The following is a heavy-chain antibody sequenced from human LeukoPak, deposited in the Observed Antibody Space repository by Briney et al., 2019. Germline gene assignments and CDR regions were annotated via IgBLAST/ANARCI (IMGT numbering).Heavy chain of an antibody. CDR1: GFTFSSYC. Sequence: GGSLRLSCAASGFTFSSYCMTWVRQAPGKGREWVANIKQDGSEKYYVDSVKGRFTISRDNAKNSLYLQMSCLRAEDTAVYYCARDSAPTVRFAFDIWGQGTMVTVSS. D-gene: IGHD4-11*01. CDR3: ARDSAPTVRFAFDI. J-gene: IGHJ3*02. CDR2: IKQDGSEK. V-gene: IGHV3-7*03.